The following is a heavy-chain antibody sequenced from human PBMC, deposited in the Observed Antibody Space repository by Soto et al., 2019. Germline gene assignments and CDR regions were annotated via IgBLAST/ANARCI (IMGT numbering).Heavy chain of an antibody. Sequence: QVQLVESGGGVVQPGRSLRLSCAASGFTFSSFGMHWVRQAPGKGLEWVAVISYDGSNKKYADSVKGRFTISRDNSKNTLYLQMNSRRVEDTAVYYCAKGQDCSGGSCYFNPSDYWGQGSLVTVSS. V-gene: IGHV3-30*18. CDR1: GFTFSSFG. D-gene: IGHD2-15*01. CDR2: ISYDGSNK. CDR3: AKGQDCSGGSCYFNPSDY. J-gene: IGHJ4*02.